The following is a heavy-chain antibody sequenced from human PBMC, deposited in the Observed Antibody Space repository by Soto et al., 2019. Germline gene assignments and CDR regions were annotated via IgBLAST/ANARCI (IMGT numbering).Heavy chain of an antibody. CDR2: ISSSSYT. V-gene: IGHV3-11*05. CDR1: GFTFSDYY. CDR3: ARGYSSGFGDLDY. J-gene: IGHJ4*02. D-gene: IGHD6-19*01. Sequence: GGSLRLSCAASGFTFSDYYMNWIRQAPGKGLEWISYISSSSYTKYTDSVKGRFTISRDNAENSLFLQMNSLRAEDTAVYYCARGYSSGFGDLDYWGQGTLVTVSS.